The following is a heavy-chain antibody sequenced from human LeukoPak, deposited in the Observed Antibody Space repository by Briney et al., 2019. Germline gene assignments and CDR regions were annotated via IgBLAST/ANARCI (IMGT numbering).Heavy chain of an antibody. D-gene: IGHD3-22*01. CDR2: IIPIFGIA. CDR1: GGTFSSYA. Sequence: SVKVSCKASGGTFSSYAISWVRQAPGQGLEWMGRIIPIFGIANYAQKFQGKVTITADKSTSTAYMELSSLRSEDTAVYYCARGAYYYDSSGYPNWFDPWGQGTLVTVSS. J-gene: IGHJ5*02. CDR3: ARGAYYYDSSGYPNWFDP. V-gene: IGHV1-69*04.